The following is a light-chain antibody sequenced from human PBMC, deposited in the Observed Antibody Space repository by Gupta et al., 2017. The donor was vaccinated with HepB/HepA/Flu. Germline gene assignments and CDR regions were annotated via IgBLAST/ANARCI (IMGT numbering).Light chain of an antibody. CDR3: QAWDSTTVV. J-gene: IGLJ2*01. Sequence: SYELTQLPSVSVSPGQTASLTCSGDKLGDKYACWYQQKPGQSPVLVIYQDSKRPSGIPERFSGSNSGNTATLTISGTQAMDEADYYCQAWDSTTVVFGGGTKLTVL. V-gene: IGLV3-1*01. CDR1: KLGDKY. CDR2: QDS.